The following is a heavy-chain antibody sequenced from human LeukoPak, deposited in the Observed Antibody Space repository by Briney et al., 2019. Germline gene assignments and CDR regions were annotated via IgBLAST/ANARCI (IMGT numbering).Heavy chain of an antibody. Sequence: PSETLSLTCTVSGGSISSSSYYWGWIRQPPGKGLEWMGSIYYSGSTYYNPSLKSRVTISVDTSKNQFSLKLSSVTAADTAVYYCARDVLPTQRPGSRLDYWGQGTLVTVSS. J-gene: IGHJ4*02. D-gene: IGHD3-10*01. CDR2: IYYSGST. CDR1: GGSISSSSYY. CDR3: ARDVLPTQRPGSRLDY. V-gene: IGHV4-39*07.